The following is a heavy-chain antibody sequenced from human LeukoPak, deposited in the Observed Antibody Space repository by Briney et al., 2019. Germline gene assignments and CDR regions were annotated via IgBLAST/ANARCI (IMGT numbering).Heavy chain of an antibody. CDR2: IYMNGRT. D-gene: IGHD1-7*01. CDR3: VRDWNYDY. Sequence: FXVXXXYITXVXXXPGKGLVWVSIIYMNGRTYYADSVKGRFIISRDNSKNTIYLQMNSLRVDDAAVYYCVRDWNYDYWGQGTLVTVSS. J-gene: IGHJ4*02. CDR1: FXVXXXY. V-gene: IGHV3-66*01.